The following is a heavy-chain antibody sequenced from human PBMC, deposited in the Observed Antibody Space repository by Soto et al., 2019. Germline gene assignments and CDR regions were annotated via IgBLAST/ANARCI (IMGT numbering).Heavy chain of an antibody. CDR2: MSHRGIP. V-gene: IGHV4-30-2*01. J-gene: IGHJ6*02. CDR1: GGSISSDAYS. Sequence: SETLSLTCAVSGGSISSDAYSWSWIRQPPGKGLEWVGYMSHRGIPYYNPSLKSRVTISVDRSKNQFSLKLTSVTAADTAVYYRARANSSHNYYYYGLDVWGQGTTVTVSS. CDR3: ARANSSHNYYYYGLDV.